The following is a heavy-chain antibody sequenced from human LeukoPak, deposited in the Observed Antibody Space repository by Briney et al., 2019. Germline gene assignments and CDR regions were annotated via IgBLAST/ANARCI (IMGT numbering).Heavy chain of an antibody. Sequence: GGSLRLSCTGSGFNFSAHLMTWVRQVPGKGLDWTSSVSGGGTDTYYADSVKGRFIVSRDDSKSTIYLVMNGLTFEDTATYFCARDQWFDGFDLWGQGTLATVSS. J-gene: IGHJ4*02. CDR1: GFNFSAHL. CDR2: VSGGGTDT. CDR3: ARDQWFDGFDL. D-gene: IGHD3-22*01. V-gene: IGHV3-23*01.